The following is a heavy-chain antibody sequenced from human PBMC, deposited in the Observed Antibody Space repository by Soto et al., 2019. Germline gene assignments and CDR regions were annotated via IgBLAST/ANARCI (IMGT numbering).Heavy chain of an antibody. Sequence: QVQLVQSGAEEKKPGASVKVSCKAYGYTFTGYAMHWVRQATGQRLEWMGWINAGNGNTKYSQKFQGRVTITRDTSASTAYMELSSLRSEDTAVYYCARAVAVAADFDYWGQGTLVTVSS. J-gene: IGHJ4*02. CDR1: GYTFTGYA. CDR2: INAGNGNT. D-gene: IGHD6-19*01. CDR3: ARAVAVAADFDY. V-gene: IGHV1-3*05.